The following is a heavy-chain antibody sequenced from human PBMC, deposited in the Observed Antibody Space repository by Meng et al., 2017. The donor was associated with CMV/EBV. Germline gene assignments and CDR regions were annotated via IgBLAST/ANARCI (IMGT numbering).Heavy chain of an antibody. CDR1: GGSSSGYY. CDR2: INHSGST. V-gene: IGHV4-34*01. CDR3: ARGGRDIAAAGTYYYYYGMDV. D-gene: IGHD6-13*01. Sequence: SETLSPTCAVYGGSSSGYYWSWIRQPPGKGLEWIGAINHSGSTNYNPSLKSRVTISVDTSKNQFSLKLSSVTAADTAVYYCARGGRDIAAAGTYYYYYGMDVWGQGTTVTVSS. J-gene: IGHJ6*02.